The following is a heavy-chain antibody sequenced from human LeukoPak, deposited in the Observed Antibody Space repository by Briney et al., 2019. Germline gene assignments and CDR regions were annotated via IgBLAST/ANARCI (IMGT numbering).Heavy chain of an antibody. Sequence: PSETLSLTCAVYGESFSGYYCSWIRQPPGKGLEWIGEINHSGSTNYNPSLKSRVTISVDTSKNQFSLKLSSVTAADTAVYYCARGATLTGDLRGWFDPWGQGTLVTVSS. V-gene: IGHV4-34*01. CDR1: GESFSGYY. CDR3: ARGATLTGDLRGWFDP. D-gene: IGHD7-27*01. J-gene: IGHJ5*02. CDR2: INHSGST.